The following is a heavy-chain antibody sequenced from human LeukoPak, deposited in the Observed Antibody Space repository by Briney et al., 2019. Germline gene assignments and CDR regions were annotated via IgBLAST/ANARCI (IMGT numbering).Heavy chain of an antibody. J-gene: IGHJ4*02. CDR2: IDTASNT. Sequence: GGSLRLSCAASGFTFRSYSINWVRQAPGKGLEWVSSIDTASNTFYADSVKGRSTVSRDNAKNSLDLQMHSLRAEDTAVYYCARTVCSGGSCPHDSWGQGTLVTVSS. CDR1: GFTFRSYS. CDR3: ARTVCSGGSCPHDS. V-gene: IGHV3-21*01. D-gene: IGHD2-15*01.